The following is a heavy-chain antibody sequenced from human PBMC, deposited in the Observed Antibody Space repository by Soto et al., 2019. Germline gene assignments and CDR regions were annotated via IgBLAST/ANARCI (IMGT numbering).Heavy chain of an antibody. CDR1: GYTLTELS. Sequence: ASVKVSCKVSGYTLTELSMHWVRQAPGKGLEWMGGFDPEDGETIYAQKFQGRVTMTEDTSTDTAYMELSSLRSEDTAVYYCATQYYDFWSRYYVRVPLDPWGQGTLVTVSS. V-gene: IGHV1-24*01. CDR3: ATQYYDFWSRYYVRVPLDP. J-gene: IGHJ5*02. D-gene: IGHD3-3*01. CDR2: FDPEDGET.